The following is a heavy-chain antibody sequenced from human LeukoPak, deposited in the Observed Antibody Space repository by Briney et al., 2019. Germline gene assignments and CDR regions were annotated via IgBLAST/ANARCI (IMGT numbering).Heavy chain of an antibody. CDR1: GFTFSSYA. D-gene: IGHD3-16*01. CDR2: ISYDGSNK. Sequence: GGSLRLSCAASGFTFSSYAMHWVRQAPGKGLEWVAVISYDGSNKYYADSVKGRFTISRDNSKNTLYLQMNSLRAEGTAVYYCARELLRGKHFDPWGQGTLVTVSS. CDR3: ARELLRGKHFDP. J-gene: IGHJ5*02. V-gene: IGHV3-30-3*01.